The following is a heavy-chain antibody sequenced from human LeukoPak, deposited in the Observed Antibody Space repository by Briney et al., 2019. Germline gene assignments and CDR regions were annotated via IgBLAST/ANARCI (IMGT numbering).Heavy chain of an antibody. V-gene: IGHV3-21*01. CDR1: GFTFSSYW. D-gene: IGHD2-2*01. J-gene: IGHJ3*02. Sequence: GGSLRLSCAASGFTFSSYWMSWVRQAPGKGLEWVSSISSSSSYIYYADSVKGRFTISRDNAENSLYLQMNSLRAEDTAVYYCAGQTFTSEDAFDIWGQGTMVTVSS. CDR3: AGQTFTSEDAFDI. CDR2: ISSSSSYI.